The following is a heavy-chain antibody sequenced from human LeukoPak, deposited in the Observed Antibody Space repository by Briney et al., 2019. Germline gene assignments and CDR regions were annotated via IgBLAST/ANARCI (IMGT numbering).Heavy chain of an antibody. CDR2: ISAYNGNT. V-gene: IGHV1-18*04. CDR3: ARRGGKNYGDYVLYYSYMDV. D-gene: IGHD4-17*01. Sequence: ASAKVSCKASGYTFTSYYMHWVRQAPGQGLEWMGWISAYNGNTNYAQKIQGRVTMTTDTSTGTAYMELRSLRSDDTAVYYCARRGGKNYGDYVLYYSYMDVWGKGTTVTVSS. CDR1: GYTFTSYY. J-gene: IGHJ6*03.